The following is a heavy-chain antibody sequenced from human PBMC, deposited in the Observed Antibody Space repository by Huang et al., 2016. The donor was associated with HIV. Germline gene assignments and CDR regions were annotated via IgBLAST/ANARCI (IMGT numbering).Heavy chain of an antibody. Sequence: QVQLQQWGAGLLKPSETLSLSCAVYGASFSGSYWTWVLQTPGKGLEWIGQIPHYGSTTNNPSLSTRFAFSVDTSKNPFFLTLTSVTAADTAVYFCARGTFYYDSSNYPSLGYFDHWGQGSLVTVSP. D-gene: IGHD3-22*01. CDR1: GASFSGSY. CDR2: IPHYGST. CDR3: ARGTFYYDSSNYPSLGYFDH. V-gene: IGHV4-34*02. J-gene: IGHJ1*01.